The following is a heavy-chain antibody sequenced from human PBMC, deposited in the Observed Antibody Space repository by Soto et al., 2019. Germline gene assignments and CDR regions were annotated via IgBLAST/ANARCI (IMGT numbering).Heavy chain of an antibody. D-gene: IGHD2-2*01. J-gene: IGHJ4*02. CDR3: ARHTKPGRYCSSTSCYLDY. V-gene: IGHV4-39*01. CDR1: GGSISSSSYY. CDR2: IYYSGST. Sequence: SETLSLTCTVSGGSISSSSYYWGWIRQPPGKGLEWIGSIYYSGSTYYNPSLKSRVTISVDTSKNQFSLKLSSVTAADTAVYYCARHTKPGRYCSSTSCYLDYWGQGTLVTVSS.